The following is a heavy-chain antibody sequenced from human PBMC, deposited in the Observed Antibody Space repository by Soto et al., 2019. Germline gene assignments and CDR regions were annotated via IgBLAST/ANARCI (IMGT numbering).Heavy chain of an antibody. CDR3: ARGLPDGSGQYCDY. D-gene: IGHD3-10*01. V-gene: IGHV3-21*01. CDR2: ISSSSSYI. J-gene: IGHJ4*02. Sequence: EVQLVESGGGLVKPGGSLRLSCAASGFTFSSYSMNWVRQAPGKGLAWVSSISSSSSYIYYGESVKGRFTIARDNAKNSLYLQMNSLRAEDTAVYYCARGLPDGSGQYCDYWGQGTLVTVSS. CDR1: GFTFSSYS.